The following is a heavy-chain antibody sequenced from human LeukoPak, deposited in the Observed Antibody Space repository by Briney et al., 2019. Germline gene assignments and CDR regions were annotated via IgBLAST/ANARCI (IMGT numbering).Heavy chain of an antibody. J-gene: IGHJ3*02. D-gene: IGHD1-1*01. CDR1: GFTFSTYA. Sequence: PGGSLRLSCTASGFTFSTYATSWVRQASGKGLEWVSAITDSGGNTYYAAPVKGRFTISRDNSKNTLFLQMNSLRAEDTAVYYCAREAIGTTKTDDAFDIWGQGTMVTVSS. CDR2: ITDSGGNT. V-gene: IGHV3-23*01. CDR3: AREAIGTTKTDDAFDI.